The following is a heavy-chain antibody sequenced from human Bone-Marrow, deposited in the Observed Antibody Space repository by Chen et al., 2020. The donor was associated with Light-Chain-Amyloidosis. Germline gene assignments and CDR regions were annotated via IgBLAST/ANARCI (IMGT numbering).Heavy chain of an antibody. D-gene: IGHD3-3*01. CDR2: IFYGDIM. CDR3: ARGPSEVKWGVVVGAFTFDF. CDR1: GASMSSSEYY. J-gene: IGHJ3*01. Sequence: QLQESGPGLVEPSKTLSLTCAVSGASMSSSEYYWGWMRQTPGKGLEWIGSIFYGDIMYYNPSLKSRVTLSVDPSDHRFSLRLKSVTAGDTAMYYCARGPSEVKWGVVVGAFTFDFWGQGTMVTVSP. V-gene: IGHV4-39*07.